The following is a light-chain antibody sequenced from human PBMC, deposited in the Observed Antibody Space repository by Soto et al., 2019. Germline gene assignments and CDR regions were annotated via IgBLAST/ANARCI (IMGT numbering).Light chain of an antibody. CDR3: SSYTTSSTVV. CDR1: GGDIGAYNY. V-gene: IGLV2-14*01. Sequence: QSALTQPASVSGSPGQSITISCAGTGGDIGAYNYVSWYQQHPGKAPKLMIYEVIRRPSGISNRFSGSKSGNTASLTISTIQAEDEADYYCSSYTTSSTVVFGGGTKLTVL. CDR2: EVI. J-gene: IGLJ3*02.